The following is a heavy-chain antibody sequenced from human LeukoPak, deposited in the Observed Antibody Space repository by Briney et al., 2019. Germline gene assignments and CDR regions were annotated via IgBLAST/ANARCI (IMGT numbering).Heavy chain of an antibody. J-gene: IGHJ6*02. D-gene: IGHD2-2*01. V-gene: IGHV4-34*01. CDR3: ARVHCSSTSCYCYYGMDV. CDR1: GGSFSGYY. CDR2: INHSGST. Sequence: SETLSLTCAVYGGSFSGYYWSWIRQPPGKGLEWIGEINHSGSTNYNPSLKSRVTISVDTSKNQFSLKLSSVTAADTAVYYCARVHCSSTSCYCYYGMDVWGQGTTVTVSS.